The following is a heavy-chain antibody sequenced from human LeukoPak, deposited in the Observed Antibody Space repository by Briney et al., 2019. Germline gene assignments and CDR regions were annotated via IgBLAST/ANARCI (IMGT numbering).Heavy chain of an antibody. V-gene: IGHV4-31*03. CDR2: IYYSGST. Sequence: PSQTLSLTCTVSGGSISSGGYYWSWIRQHPGKGLEWIGYIYYSGSTYYNPSLKSRVTISVDTSKNQFSLKLSSVTAADTAVYYCARVYLIVLRAAGTSPGAFDIWGQGTMVTVSS. D-gene: IGHD6-13*01. J-gene: IGHJ3*02. CDR3: ARVYLIVLRAAGTSPGAFDI. CDR1: GGSISSGGYY.